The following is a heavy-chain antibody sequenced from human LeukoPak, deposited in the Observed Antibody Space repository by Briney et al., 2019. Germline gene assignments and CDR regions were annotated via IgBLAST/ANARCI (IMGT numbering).Heavy chain of an antibody. Sequence: PGGSLRLSCAASGFTFSTYEMNWVRQAPGKGLEWVSYISSSSSNIKYADSVKGRFTISRDNAKNSLYLQMNSLRAEDTAVYYCARDGQDRWQWLEKHAFDIWGQGTMVTVSS. D-gene: IGHD6-19*01. CDR2: ISSSSSNI. J-gene: IGHJ3*02. CDR3: ARDGQDRWQWLEKHAFDI. V-gene: IGHV3-48*01. CDR1: GFTFSTYE.